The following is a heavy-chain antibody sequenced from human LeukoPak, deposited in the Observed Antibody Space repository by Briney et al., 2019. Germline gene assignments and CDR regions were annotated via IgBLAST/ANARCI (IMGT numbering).Heavy chain of an antibody. D-gene: IGHD6-19*01. CDR1: GFPFETNA. CDR3: AKGIYSSGWSYFDY. J-gene: IGHJ4*01. CDR2: IGNTET. V-gene: IGHV3-23*01. Sequence: GGSLRLSCATSGFPFETNAMSWVRQAPGKGLEWVATIGNTETFYADSVTGRFTISRDNSKNTLYLQMNSLRAEDTAVYYCAKGIYSSGWSYFDYWGHGTLVTVSS.